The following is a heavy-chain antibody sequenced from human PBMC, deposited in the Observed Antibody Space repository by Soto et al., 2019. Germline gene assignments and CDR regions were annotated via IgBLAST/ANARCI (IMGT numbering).Heavy chain of an antibody. CDR1: KFTFSNYG. J-gene: IGHJ4*02. CDR2: ISYDGSNK. Sequence: QVQLVESGGGVVQPGRSLRLSCAASKFTFSNYGMNWVRQAPGKGLEWVAGISYDGSNKYHADSVKGRFTISRDNSKNTLYLQMNSLRAEDTAVYYCAKEGNDVEFDYWGQGTLVTVSS. CDR3: AKEGNDVEFDY. D-gene: IGHD1-1*01. V-gene: IGHV3-30*18.